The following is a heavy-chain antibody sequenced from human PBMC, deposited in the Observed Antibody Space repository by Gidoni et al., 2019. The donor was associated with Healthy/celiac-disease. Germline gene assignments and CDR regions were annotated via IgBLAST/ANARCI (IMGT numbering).Heavy chain of an antibody. D-gene: IGHD4-17*01. V-gene: IGHV3-21*01. Sequence: EVQLVESGGGLVKPGGSLRLSCAASGFTFSSYSMNWVRQAPGKGLEWVSSISSSSSYIYYADSVKGRFTISRDNAKNSLYLQMNSLRAEDTAVYYCARYMTTVTTEDYWGQGTLVTVSS. J-gene: IGHJ4*02. CDR3: ARYMTTVTTEDY. CDR2: ISSSSSYI. CDR1: GFTFSSYS.